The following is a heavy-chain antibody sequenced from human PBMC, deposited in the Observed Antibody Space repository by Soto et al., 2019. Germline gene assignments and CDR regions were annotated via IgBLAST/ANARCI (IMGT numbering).Heavy chain of an antibody. Sequence: QVQLVQSGAEVKKPGSSMKVSCKASGGTFNSYDINWVRQAPGQGLEWMGGIIPNVETPKYAQKSQGRVTITADESTNTVYMELTSLRSEDTAMYYCARLSRPNYYDTSGFFKDNWFDPWGQGTLVTVSS. CDR1: GGTFNSYD. D-gene: IGHD3-22*01. CDR2: IIPNVETP. CDR3: ARLSRPNYYDTSGFFKDNWFDP. J-gene: IGHJ5*02. V-gene: IGHV1-69*01.